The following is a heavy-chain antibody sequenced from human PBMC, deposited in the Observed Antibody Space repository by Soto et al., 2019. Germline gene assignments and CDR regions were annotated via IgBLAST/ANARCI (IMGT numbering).Heavy chain of an antibody. CDR1: GGSISRSY. Sequence: PSETLSLACTASGGSISRSYWGWIRQPPGTGLEWIGNIYYSGSTNYNPALSSRVTMSVDTSKNQFSLKVSSVTAADTAVYYWARSVATTPMDYYCYAIDFWGQGTTVTVSS. CDR2: IYYSGST. CDR3: ARSVATTPMDYYCYAIDF. J-gene: IGHJ6*02. V-gene: IGHV4-59*01. D-gene: IGHD5-12*01.